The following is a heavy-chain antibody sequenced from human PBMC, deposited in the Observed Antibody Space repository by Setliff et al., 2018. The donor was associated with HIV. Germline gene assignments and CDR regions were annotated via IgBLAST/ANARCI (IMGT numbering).Heavy chain of an antibody. CDR3: ARIPPQRLLGYFDN. Sequence: PGGSLRLSCAASGFTFSDYWMTWVRQAPGKGLEWVANIKQDGSEKFYVDSVKGRFAITRDNAKSSLYLQINSLRANDTAVYYCARIPPQRLLGYFDNWGQGTLVTVSS. J-gene: IGHJ4*02. CDR2: IKQDGSEK. D-gene: IGHD6-19*01. V-gene: IGHV3-7*03. CDR1: GFTFSDYW.